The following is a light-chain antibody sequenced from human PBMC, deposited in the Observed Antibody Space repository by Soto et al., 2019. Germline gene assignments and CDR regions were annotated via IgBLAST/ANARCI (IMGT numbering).Light chain of an antibody. CDR3: QQYNSYWT. CDR1: QTISTW. J-gene: IGKJ1*01. Sequence: DIQVTQSPSTLSASVGDRVTITCRASQTISTWMAWYQQKPGKAPKLLIYDVSTLASGVPSRFSGSASGTEFTLTISNLESDDFATYYCQQYNSYWTFGQGTKVDNK. V-gene: IGKV1-5*01. CDR2: DVS.